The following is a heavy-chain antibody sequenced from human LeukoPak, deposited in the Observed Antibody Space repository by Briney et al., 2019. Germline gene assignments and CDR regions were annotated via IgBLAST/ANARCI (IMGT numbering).Heavy chain of an antibody. V-gene: IGHV3-21*01. Sequence: PGGSLRLSCAASGFTFSSYGMHWVRQAPGKGLEWVSSISSSSSYIYYADSVKGRFTISRDNAKNSLYLQMNSLRAEDTAVYYCASISGFDYWGQGTLVTVSS. D-gene: IGHD1-26*01. CDR1: GFTFSSYG. CDR3: ASISGFDY. CDR2: ISSSSSYI. J-gene: IGHJ4*02.